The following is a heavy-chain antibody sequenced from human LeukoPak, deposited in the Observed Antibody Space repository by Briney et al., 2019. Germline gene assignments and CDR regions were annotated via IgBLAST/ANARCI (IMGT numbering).Heavy chain of an antibody. D-gene: IGHD3-22*01. V-gene: IGHV7-4-1*02. J-gene: IGHJ3*02. Sequence: ASVKVSCKASGYTFTSYAMHWVRQAPGQRLEWMGWINTNTGNPTYAQGFTGRFVFSLDTSVSTAYLQISSLKAEDTAVYYCARGPKYYYDSSGLLRAFDIWGQGTMVTVSS. CDR3: ARGPKYYYDSSGLLRAFDI. CDR2: INTNTGNP. CDR1: GYTFTSYA.